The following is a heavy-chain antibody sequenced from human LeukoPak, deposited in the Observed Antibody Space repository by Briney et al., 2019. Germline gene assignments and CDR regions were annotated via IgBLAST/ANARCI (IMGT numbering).Heavy chain of an antibody. D-gene: IGHD2-2*01. V-gene: IGHV4-59*01. CDR1: GGSISSYY. J-gene: IGHJ5*02. CDR3: ARRYCSSTSCYGADNWFDP. Sequence: SETLSLTCTVSGGSISSYYWSWIRQPPGKGLEWIGYIYYSGSTNYNPSLKSRVTISVATSKNQFSLKLSSVTAADTAVYYCARRYCSSTSCYGADNWFDPWGQGTLVTVSS. CDR2: IYYSGST.